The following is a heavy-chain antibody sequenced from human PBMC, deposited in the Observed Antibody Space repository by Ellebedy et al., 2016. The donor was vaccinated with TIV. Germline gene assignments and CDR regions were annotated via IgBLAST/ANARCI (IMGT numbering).Heavy chain of an antibody. J-gene: IGHJ4*02. D-gene: IGHD5-12*01. CDR1: GRSISSGGYS. V-gene: IGHV4-30-2*01. CDR2: TYHNGVT. CDR3: ARMTSRGFSTPAY. Sequence: SETLSLXXNVSGRSISSGGYSWTWVRQPPGKGLEWIGQTYHNGVTYYNPSLKSRLSILVDKSKNHFSLSLSSVTAADTAIYYCARMTSRGFSTPAYWGQGTLVTVSS.